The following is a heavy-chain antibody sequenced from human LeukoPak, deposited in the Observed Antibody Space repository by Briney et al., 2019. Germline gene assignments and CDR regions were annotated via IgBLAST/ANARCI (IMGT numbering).Heavy chain of an antibody. D-gene: IGHD5-24*01. CDR1: GFTFSSYE. CDR2: ISSSGSTI. V-gene: IGHV3-48*03. J-gene: IGHJ4*02. CDR3: ARGDGYNFFDY. Sequence: GGSLRLSCAASGFTFSSYEMNWVRQAPGKGLEWVSYISSSGSTIYYADSVKGRFTISRDNSENTLYLQMKSLRAEDTAVYYCARGDGYNFFDYWGQGILVTVSS.